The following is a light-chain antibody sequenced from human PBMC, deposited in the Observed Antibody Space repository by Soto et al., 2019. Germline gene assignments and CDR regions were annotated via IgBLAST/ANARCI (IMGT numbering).Light chain of an antibody. CDR2: AAS. CDR1: QDIAIY. V-gene: IGKV1-9*01. Sequence: IQLTQSQSSLSASVGDRVTITCWASQDIAIYLAWYQQKPGEAPKLLIYAASTLYGGVTSRFSGSGSGTDFALTITSLQAEDFATYYCQQLRMYPSTFGEGTKVDIK. CDR3: QQLRMYPST. J-gene: IGKJ4*01.